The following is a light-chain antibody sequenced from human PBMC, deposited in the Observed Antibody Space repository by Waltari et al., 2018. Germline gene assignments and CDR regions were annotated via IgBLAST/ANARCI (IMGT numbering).Light chain of an antibody. J-gene: IGKJ4*01. CDR2: AAS. Sequence: AIRMTQSPSSFSASTGDSVTITCRASQGISSYLAWYQQKPGKAPKPLIYAASTLQSGVPSRFSGSGSGTDFTLTISCLQSEDFATYYCQQYYSYPLTFGGGTKVEIK. CDR3: QQYYSYPLT. CDR1: QGISSY. V-gene: IGKV1-8*01.